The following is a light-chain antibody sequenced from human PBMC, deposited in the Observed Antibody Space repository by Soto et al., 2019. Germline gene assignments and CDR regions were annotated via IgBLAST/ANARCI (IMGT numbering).Light chain of an antibody. J-gene: IGKJ4*01. CDR1: RSVNSNY. V-gene: IGKV3-20*01. CDR3: QQYISSPLT. Sequence: EIVLTQSPGTLSLSPGERATLSCRASRSVNSNYLAWYQQKPGQAPSLLTYGASSRATDVPDRFSASGSGTDFALTISRLEPEDVEVHYCQQYISSPLTFGAGTKVDIX. CDR2: GAS.